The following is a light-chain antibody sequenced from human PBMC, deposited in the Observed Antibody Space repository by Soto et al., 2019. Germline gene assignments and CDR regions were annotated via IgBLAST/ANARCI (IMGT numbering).Light chain of an antibody. CDR3: SSYTISTTIV. CDR2: DGN. Sequence: QSALAQPRSVSGSPGQLLTISCTGTSSDVDDYRYVSWYQQYPGKAPKLVIYDGNKRPSGVPDRFSGSNSGNTASLTISGLQAEDEADYYCSSYTISTTIVFGTGTKVTLL. V-gene: IGLV2-11*01. CDR1: SSDVDDYRY. J-gene: IGLJ1*01.